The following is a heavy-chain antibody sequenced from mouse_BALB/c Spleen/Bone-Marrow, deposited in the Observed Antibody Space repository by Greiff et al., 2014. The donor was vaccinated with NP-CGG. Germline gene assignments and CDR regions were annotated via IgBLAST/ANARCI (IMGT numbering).Heavy chain of an antibody. V-gene: IGHV2-9*02. Sequence: VQLQESGPGLVAPSQTLSITCTVPGFSLTSYGVHWVRQSPGKGLEWLGVIWAGGSTNYNSALMSRLSISKDNSKSQVFLKMNSLQTDDTAMYYCARYYYGFLDYWGQGTTLTVSS. D-gene: IGHD1-2*01. CDR2: IWAGGST. CDR3: ARYYYGFLDY. CDR1: GFSLTSYG. J-gene: IGHJ2*01.